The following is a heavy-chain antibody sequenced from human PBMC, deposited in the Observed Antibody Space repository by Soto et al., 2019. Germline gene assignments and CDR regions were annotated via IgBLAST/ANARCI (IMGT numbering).Heavy chain of an antibody. J-gene: IGHJ4*02. Sequence: EVQLVESGGGLVQPGGSLRLSCAVTGFTISSNYMNWVRQAPGKGLEWVSVMYAAGSTYYEDSVKGRFNISRDNSKNTAYLQMNSLRGEDTAVYYCARGSNSNNWKLFDYWGQGTLVTVSS. V-gene: IGHV3-66*01. CDR1: GFTISSNY. CDR2: MYAAGST. CDR3: ARGSNSNNWKLFDY. D-gene: IGHD1-1*01.